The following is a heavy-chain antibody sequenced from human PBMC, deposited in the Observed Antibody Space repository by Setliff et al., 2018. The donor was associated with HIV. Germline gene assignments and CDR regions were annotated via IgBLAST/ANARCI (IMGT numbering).Heavy chain of an antibody. Sequence: ASVKVSCKASGYTSIDYFMHWVRQAPGQGLEWMGWISPSNGDTNIPQRFRGRVTMTRDTSINTAYMELSGLRSDDTAVYYCARQLSNSLESWGQGTPVTVSS. J-gene: IGHJ4*02. D-gene: IGHD1-1*01. CDR3: ARQLSNSLES. CDR1: GYTSIDYF. V-gene: IGHV1-2*02. CDR2: ISPSNGDT.